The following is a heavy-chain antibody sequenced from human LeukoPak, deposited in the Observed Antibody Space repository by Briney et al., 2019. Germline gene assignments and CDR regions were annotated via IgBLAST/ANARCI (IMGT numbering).Heavy chain of an antibody. CDR3: ARGDLKYGGKPSYYYYYMDV. CDR2: INPNSGGT. D-gene: IGHD4-23*01. V-gene: IGHV1-2*02. Sequence: ASVKVSCKASGYTFTGYYMHWVRQAPGQGLEWMGWINPNSGGTNYAQKFQGRATMTRDTSISTAYMELSRLRSDDTAVYYCARGDLKYGGKPSYYYYYMDVWGKGTTVTVSS. CDR1: GYTFTGYY. J-gene: IGHJ6*03.